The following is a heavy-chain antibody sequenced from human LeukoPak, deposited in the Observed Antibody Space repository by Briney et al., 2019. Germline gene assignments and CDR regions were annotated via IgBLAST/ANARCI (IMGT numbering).Heavy chain of an antibody. D-gene: IGHD3-9*01. CDR1: GGSISSGSYY. CDR2: IYYSGST. Sequence: SQTLSLTCTVSGGSISSGSYYWSWIRQPPGKGLEWIGFIYYSGSTNYNPSLKSRVTISVDASKNQFSLKLSSVTAADTAVYYCARDSEYYDILTGTNGYYFDYWGQGTLVTVSS. V-gene: IGHV4-61*01. CDR3: ARDSEYYDILTGTNGYYFDY. J-gene: IGHJ4*02.